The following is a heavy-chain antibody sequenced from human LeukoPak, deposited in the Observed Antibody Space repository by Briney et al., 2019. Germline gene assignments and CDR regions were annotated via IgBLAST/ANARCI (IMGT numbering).Heavy chain of an antibody. CDR2: IYWDDDK. D-gene: IGHD6-19*01. CDR3: AHRHSSGWYSCFDY. J-gene: IGHJ4*02. V-gene: IGHV2-5*02. Sequence: SPTLVNPTQTLTLSCTFSGCSLSTSGVSVGWIRQHPGKALEWLALIYWDDDKRSSPSLKTRLTITKDTSKNQVVLTMTNRDPVGTATYYCAHRHSSGWYSCFDYWGQGTLVTVSS. CDR1: GCSLSTSGVS.